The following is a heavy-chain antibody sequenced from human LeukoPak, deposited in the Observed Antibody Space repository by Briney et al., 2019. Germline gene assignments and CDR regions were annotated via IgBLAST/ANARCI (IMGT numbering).Heavy chain of an antibody. CDR1: GFTFSRNS. J-gene: IGHJ4*02. Sequence: GGSLRLSCAASGFTFSRNSMNWVRQAPGKGLEWVSSISSSSNYIYYADSVKGRFTISRDNAKNSLYLQMNSLRAEDTAVYYCARDLGPIRGVRKPDYWGQGTLVTVSS. CDR3: ARDLGPIRGVRKPDY. V-gene: IGHV3-21*01. D-gene: IGHD3-10*01. CDR2: ISSSSNYI.